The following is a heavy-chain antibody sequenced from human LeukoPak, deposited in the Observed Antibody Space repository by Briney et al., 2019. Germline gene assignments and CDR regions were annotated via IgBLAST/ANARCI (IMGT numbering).Heavy chain of an antibody. J-gene: IGHJ6*02. D-gene: IGHD4-17*01. CDR1: GFTFSSYS. CDR3: ARGDYGDNYYYYGMDV. V-gene: IGHV3-21*01. CDR2: ISSSSSYI. Sequence: GGSLRLFCAASGFTFSSYSMNWVRQAPGKGLEWVSSISSSSSYIYYADSVKGRFTISRDNTKNSLYLQMNSLRAEDTAVYYCARGDYGDNYYYYGMDVWGQGTTVTVSS.